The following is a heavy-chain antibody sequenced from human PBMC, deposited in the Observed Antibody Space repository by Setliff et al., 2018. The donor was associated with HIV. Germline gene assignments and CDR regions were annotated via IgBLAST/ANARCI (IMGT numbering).Heavy chain of an antibody. CDR3: ARDSEHPTGYFDS. CDR1: DDSITTHY. Sequence: SETLSLTCTVSDDSITTHYWSWIRQPPGKGLEWIGYIYSGGSSNYNPSLKSRSSVSMDMSRKQFSLKLTSVTAADTAVYYCARDSEHPTGYFDSWGRGILVTVSS. D-gene: IGHD1-1*01. J-gene: IGHJ4*02. V-gene: IGHV4-59*11. CDR2: IYSGGSS.